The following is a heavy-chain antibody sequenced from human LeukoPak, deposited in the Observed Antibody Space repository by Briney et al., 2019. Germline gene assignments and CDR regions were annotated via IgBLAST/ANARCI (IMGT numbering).Heavy chain of an antibody. V-gene: IGHV4-34*01. CDR1: GGSFSGYY. CDR3: ANNWETFDY. J-gene: IGHJ4*02. Sequence: SETLSLTCDVYGGSFSGYYWSWIRQPPEKGLEWIGEINHSGSTNYNPSLKSRVTVSVDTSKNQFSLKLSSVTAADTAVYYCANNWETFDYWGQGTLVTVSS. D-gene: IGHD1-20*01. CDR2: INHSGST.